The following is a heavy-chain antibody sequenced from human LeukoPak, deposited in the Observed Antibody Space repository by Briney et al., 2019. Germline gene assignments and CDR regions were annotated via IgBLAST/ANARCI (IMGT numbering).Heavy chain of an antibody. D-gene: IGHD1-26*01. V-gene: IGHV3-7*03. Sequence: GGTLRLSCAASGFTFSSYWMSWVRQAPGKGLEWVANINKDGGEKYYVDSVKGRFTISRDNAKNSLYLQMNSLRADDTAVYYCVKDSPPRYSGSPPAYWGQGTLVTVSS. J-gene: IGHJ4*02. CDR2: INKDGGEK. CDR1: GFTFSSYW. CDR3: VKDSPPRYSGSPPAY.